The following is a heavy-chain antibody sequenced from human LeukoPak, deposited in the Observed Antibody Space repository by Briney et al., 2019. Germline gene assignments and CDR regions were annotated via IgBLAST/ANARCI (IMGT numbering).Heavy chain of an antibody. CDR3: ARDAEYGDYLFDY. Sequence: ASVKVSCKASGGTFTKYGISWVRQAPGQGLEWMGRIIPLVGRANYAQKFQGRVMITADKSTSTAYMELSSLRSEDTAVYYCARDAEYGDYLFDYWGQGTLVTISS. V-gene: IGHV1-69*04. J-gene: IGHJ4*02. CDR1: GGTFTKYG. CDR2: IIPLVGRA. D-gene: IGHD4-17*01.